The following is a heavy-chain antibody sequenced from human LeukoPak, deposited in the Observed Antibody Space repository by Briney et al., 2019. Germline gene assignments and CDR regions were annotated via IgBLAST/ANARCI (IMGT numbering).Heavy chain of an antibody. J-gene: IGHJ3*02. CDR1: GYIFTSYG. CDR2: ISPLNGKT. Sequence: ASVKVSCKPSGYIFTSYGIIWVRQAPGQGLEWMAYISPLNGKTRYAQNIQGRVTMTTDTSTSTAYMELRSLRFDDTAVYFCARELWCSGGNCYLNAFDIWGQGTMVTVSS. V-gene: IGHV1-18*01. D-gene: IGHD2-15*01. CDR3: ARELWCSGGNCYLNAFDI.